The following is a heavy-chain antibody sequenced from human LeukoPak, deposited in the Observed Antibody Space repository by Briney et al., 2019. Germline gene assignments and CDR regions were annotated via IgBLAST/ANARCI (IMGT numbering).Heavy chain of an antibody. CDR2: IHYSSTT. V-gene: IGHV4-59*01. CDR3: ARDGVAGGFDY. D-gene: IGHD6-19*01. CDR1: GGSIGSYY. J-gene: IGHJ4*02. Sequence: SETLSLTCTVSGGSIGSYYWNWLRQPPGKGREWIGYIHYSSTTNHNASLKRRLTISVDTSNNQFSLKLSSVTAADTAVYYCARDGVAGGFDYWGQGTLVTVSS.